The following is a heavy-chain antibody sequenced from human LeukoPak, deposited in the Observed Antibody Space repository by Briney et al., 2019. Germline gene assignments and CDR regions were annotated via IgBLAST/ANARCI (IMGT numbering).Heavy chain of an antibody. CDR3: ARDEPGIAVDVGVY. V-gene: IGHV3-7*01. CDR1: GFTFSNYW. Sequence: PGGSLRLSCAASGFTFSNYWMSWVRQAPGIGLEWVAKIKEDGSEEDYVDSVKGRFTISRDNAKNSLYLQMNSLRAEDTAVYYCARDEPGIAVDVGVYWGQGTLVTVSS. D-gene: IGHD6-19*01. CDR2: IKEDGSEE. J-gene: IGHJ4*02.